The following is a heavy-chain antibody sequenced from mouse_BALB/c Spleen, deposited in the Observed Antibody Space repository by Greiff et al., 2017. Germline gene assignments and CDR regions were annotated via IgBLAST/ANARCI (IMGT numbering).Heavy chain of an antibody. J-gene: IGHJ3*01. CDR1: GFTFNTYA. D-gene: IGHD2-14*01. Sequence: EVQLVESGGGLVQPKGSLKLSCAASGFTFNTYAMNWVRQAPGKGLEWVARIRSKSNNYATYYADSVKDRFTISRDDSQSMLYLQMNNLKTEDTAMYYCVRHYYRYDGRGAWFAYWGQGTLVTVSA. CDR3: VRHYYRYDGRGAWFAY. V-gene: IGHV10-1*02. CDR2: IRSKSNNYAT.